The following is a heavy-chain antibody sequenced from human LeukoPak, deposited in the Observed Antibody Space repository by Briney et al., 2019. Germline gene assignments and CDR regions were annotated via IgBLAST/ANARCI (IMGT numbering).Heavy chain of an antibody. CDR3: ARLVYDYVWGTKYYYYYMDV. J-gene: IGHJ6*03. Sequence: KPSETLSLTCAVYGGSFSGYYWSWIRQPPGKGLEWIGEINHSGSTNYNPSLKSRVTISVDTSKNQFSLKLSSVTAADTAVYYCARLVYDYVWGTKYYYYYMDVWGKGTTVTISS. CDR2: INHSGST. V-gene: IGHV4-34*01. D-gene: IGHD3-16*01. CDR1: GGSFSGYY.